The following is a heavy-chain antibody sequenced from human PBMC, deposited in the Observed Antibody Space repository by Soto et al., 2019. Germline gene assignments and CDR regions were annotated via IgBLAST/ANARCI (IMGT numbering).Heavy chain of an antibody. D-gene: IGHD5-12*01. Sequence: PGGSLRLSCAASGFTFSSYSMNWVRQAPGKGLEWVSYISSSSSTIYYADSVKGRFTISRDNAKNSLYLQMNSLRAEDTAVYYCARDHDEDFGYDLDYFDYWGQGTLVTVSS. V-gene: IGHV3-48*01. J-gene: IGHJ4*02. CDR1: GFTFSSYS. CDR2: ISSSSSTI. CDR3: ARDHDEDFGYDLDYFDY.